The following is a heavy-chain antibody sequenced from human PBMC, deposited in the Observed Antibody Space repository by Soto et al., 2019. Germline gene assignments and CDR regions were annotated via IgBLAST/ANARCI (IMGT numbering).Heavy chain of an antibody. Sequence: LSLTCTVSGGSISSYFYSWVRQPPGKGLEWIGSVYYTGTTDYNPSLKSRVTISVDTSKTQFSLNLRSVTAADTAVYYCARDLAAVPRAFDYWGRGTLVTVPS. V-gene: IGHV4-59*01. CDR3: ARDLAAVPRAFDY. D-gene: IGHD6-13*01. CDR1: GGSISSYF. J-gene: IGHJ4*02. CDR2: VYYTGTT.